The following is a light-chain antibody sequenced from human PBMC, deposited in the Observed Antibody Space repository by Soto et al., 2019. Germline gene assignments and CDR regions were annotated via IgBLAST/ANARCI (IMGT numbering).Light chain of an antibody. CDR1: QSVSSN. V-gene: IGKV3-15*01. CDR2: GAS. CDR3: QQYNNWPPSIT. Sequence: EIVMTQSPATLSVSPGERATLSCRASQSVSSNLAWYQQKPGQAPRLLIYGASTRATGIPARSSGSGSGTEYTLTISSLQSEDFAVYYCQQYNNWPPSITFGQGTRPEIK. J-gene: IGKJ5*01.